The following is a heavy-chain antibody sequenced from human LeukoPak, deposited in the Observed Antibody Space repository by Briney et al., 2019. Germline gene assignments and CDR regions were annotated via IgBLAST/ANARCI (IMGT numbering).Heavy chain of an antibody. V-gene: IGHV3-30*01. D-gene: IGHD5-12*01. J-gene: IGHJ4*02. CDR3: AREPYIVATTNHFDY. CDR1: GFTFSSYA. Sequence: GRSLRLSCAASGFTFSSYAMQWVRQAPGKGLEWVAVISYDGSNKYYADSVKGRFTISRDNSKNTLYLQMNSLRAEDTAVYYCAREPYIVATTNHFDYWGQGTLVTVSS. CDR2: ISYDGSNK.